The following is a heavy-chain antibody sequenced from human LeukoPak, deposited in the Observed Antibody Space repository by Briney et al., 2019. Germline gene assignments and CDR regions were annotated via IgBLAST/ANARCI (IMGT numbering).Heavy chain of an antibody. Sequence: GGSLRLSCAASGFTFSSYAMHWVRQAPGKGLEWVAAISYDGSNKYYADSVKGRFTISRDNSKNTLYLQMNSLRAEDTAVYYCAKVGARDIVVVPAAILYYFDYWGQGTLVTVSS. D-gene: IGHD2-2*01. CDR2: ISYDGSNK. CDR3: AKVGARDIVVVPAAILYYFDY. CDR1: GFTFSSYA. V-gene: IGHV3-30-3*01. J-gene: IGHJ4*02.